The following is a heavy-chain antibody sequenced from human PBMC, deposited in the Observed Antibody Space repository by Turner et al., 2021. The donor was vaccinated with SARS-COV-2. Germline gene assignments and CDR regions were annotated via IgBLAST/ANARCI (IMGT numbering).Heavy chain of an antibody. D-gene: IGHD3-22*01. CDR1: GGSISSSSYY. Sequence: QLQLQESGPGLVKPSETLSITCTVSGGSISSSSYYWGWIRQPPGKGLEWIGNIYYSGSTYYNPSLKSRVTISVDTSKNQFSLKLSSVTAADTAVYYCASRLITMIVVVKDLSAFDIWGQGTMVTVSS. V-gene: IGHV4-39*01. J-gene: IGHJ3*02. CDR3: ASRLITMIVVVKDLSAFDI. CDR2: IYYSGST.